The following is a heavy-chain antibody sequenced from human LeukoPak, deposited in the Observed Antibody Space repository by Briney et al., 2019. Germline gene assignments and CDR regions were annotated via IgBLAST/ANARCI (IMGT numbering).Heavy chain of an antibody. CDR2: IWYDGSNK. CDR1: GFTFSSYG. CDR3: AREGYSSSWPQDY. Sequence: GRSLRLSCAASGFTFSSYGMHWVRQAPGKGLEWVAVIWYDGSNKYYADSVKGRFTISRDNAKNSLYLQMNSLRAEDTAVYYCAREGYSSSWPQDYWGQGTLVTVSS. J-gene: IGHJ4*02. V-gene: IGHV3-33*01. D-gene: IGHD6-13*01.